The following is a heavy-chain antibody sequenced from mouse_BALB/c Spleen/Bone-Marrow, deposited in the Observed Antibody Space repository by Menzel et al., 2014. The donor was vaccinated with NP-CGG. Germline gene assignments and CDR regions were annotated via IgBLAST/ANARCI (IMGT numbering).Heavy chain of an antibody. CDR2: ISSGGSYT. CDR3: ARGGNYLDY. J-gene: IGHJ2*01. Sequence: EVQLVESGGGLVKPGGSLKLSCAAPGFTFSSYAMSWVRQSPEKRLEWVAEISSGGSYTYYPDTVTGRFTISRDNAKNTLYLEMSSLRSEDTAMYYCARGGNYLDYWGQGTTLTVSS. V-gene: IGHV5-9-4*01. CDR1: GFTFSSYA.